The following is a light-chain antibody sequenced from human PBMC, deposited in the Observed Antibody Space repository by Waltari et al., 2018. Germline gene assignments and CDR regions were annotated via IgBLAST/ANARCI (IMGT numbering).Light chain of an antibody. V-gene: IGLV2-14*01. Sequence: QSALTQPASVSGSPGQSITISCTGTSSDIGGHHHVNRYQQHQGKAPELRCYAVSNRRPGVSARVCVTKSGNTASLTISGLQAGDDAEFYGSSDTSGSTLDFSTGTKVTVL. J-gene: IGLJ1*01. CDR2: AVS. CDR3: SSDTSGSTLD. CDR1: SSDIGGHHH.